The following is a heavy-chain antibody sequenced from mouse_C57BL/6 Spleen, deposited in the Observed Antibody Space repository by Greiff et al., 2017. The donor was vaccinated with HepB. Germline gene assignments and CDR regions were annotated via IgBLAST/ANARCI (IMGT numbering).Heavy chain of an antibody. Sequence: QVQLQQPGAELVMPGASVKLSCKASGYTFTSYWMHWVKQRPGQGLGWIGEIDPSDSYTNYNQKFKGKSTLTVDKSSSTAYMQLSSLTSEDSAVYYCASGHYGSSYPYYFDYWGQGTTLTVSS. D-gene: IGHD1-1*01. CDR1: GYTFTSYW. V-gene: IGHV1-69*01. J-gene: IGHJ2*01. CDR2: IDPSDSYT. CDR3: ASGHYGSSYPYYFDY.